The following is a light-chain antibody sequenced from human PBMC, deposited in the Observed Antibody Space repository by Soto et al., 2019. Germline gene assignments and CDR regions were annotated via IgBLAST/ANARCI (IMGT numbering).Light chain of an antibody. Sequence: EIVLTQSPGTLSLSPGERATLSCRASHSVSSSYLAWYRQKPDQAPRLLIYGASSRATGIPDRFSGSGSGTDFTLTISRLEPEDFAVYYCQQFDTSPPSTFGQGTRLEIK. CDR2: GAS. CDR1: HSVSSSY. J-gene: IGKJ5*01. V-gene: IGKV3-20*01. CDR3: QQFDTSPPST.